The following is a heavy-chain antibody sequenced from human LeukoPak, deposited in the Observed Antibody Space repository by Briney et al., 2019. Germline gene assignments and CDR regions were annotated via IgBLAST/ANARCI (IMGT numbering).Heavy chain of an antibody. V-gene: IGHV4-59*01. J-gene: IGHJ4*02. CDR2: LYYSGDT. CDR3: ASSHPLGSNNDYYTPFDY. D-gene: IGHD3-3*01. Sequence: PSETLSLTCTVSGGSISNYYWSWIRQPPGKGLEWIGYLYYSGDTNYNPSLKSRVTISVDTSKNQFSLSLSSVTAADTAVYYCASSHPLGSNNDYYTPFDYWGQGARVTVSS. CDR1: GGSISNYY.